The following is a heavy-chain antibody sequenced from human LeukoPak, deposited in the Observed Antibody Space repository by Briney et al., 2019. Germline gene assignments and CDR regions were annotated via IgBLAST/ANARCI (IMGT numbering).Heavy chain of an antibody. Sequence: GGSLRLSCAASGFTFSDTWMHWVRQAPGEGLVWVSRIRSDGSDTRYAESVKGRFTISRDNAKNTLYLQMNSLRAEDTAVYYCARDWFNAIDYWGQGTLVTVSS. V-gene: IGHV3-74*01. CDR2: IRSDGSDT. D-gene: IGHD2/OR15-2a*01. CDR1: GFTFSDTW. CDR3: ARDWFNAIDY. J-gene: IGHJ4*02.